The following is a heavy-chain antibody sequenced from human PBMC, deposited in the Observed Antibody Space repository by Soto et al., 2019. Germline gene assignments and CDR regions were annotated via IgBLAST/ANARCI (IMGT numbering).Heavy chain of an antibody. CDR2: IYSGGST. J-gene: IGHJ6*02. CDR1: GFTVSSNY. CDR3: ARAPSIAARCPFYYYYGMEV. D-gene: IGHD6-6*01. V-gene: IGHV3-53*01. Sequence: PGGSLRLSCAASGFTVSSNYMSWVRQAPGKGLEWVSVIYSGGSTYYADSVKGRFTISRDNSKNTLYLQMNSLRAEDTAVYYCARAPSIAARCPFYYYYGMEVWDPGTTLTVFS.